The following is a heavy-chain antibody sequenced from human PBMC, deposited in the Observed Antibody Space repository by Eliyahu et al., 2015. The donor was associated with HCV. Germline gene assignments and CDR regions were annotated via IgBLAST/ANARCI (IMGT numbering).Heavy chain of an antibody. D-gene: IGHD3-10*01. CDR3: TRGSGRFEF. Sequence: EVQLVESGXGLVQPGRSRXXSCLTSGFXFRDFPXXWVRQAPGKGLEWVGYIRAKAYGGTPEYAASVKGRFTISRDDSGSIAYLQMNSLKSEDTGVYYCTRGSGRFEFWGQGTLVTVSS. J-gene: IGHJ4*02. CDR1: GFXFRDFP. V-gene: IGHV3-49*04. CDR2: IRAKAYGGTP.